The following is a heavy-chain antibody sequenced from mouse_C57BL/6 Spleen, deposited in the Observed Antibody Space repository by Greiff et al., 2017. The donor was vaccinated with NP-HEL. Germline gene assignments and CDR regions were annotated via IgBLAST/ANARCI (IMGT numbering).Heavy chain of an antibody. CDR1: GYAFSSYW. V-gene: IGHV1-80*01. CDR3: ASWNWDYFYY. J-gene: IGHJ2*01. D-gene: IGHD4-1*01. Sequence: VQLQESGAELVKPGASVKISCKASGYAFSSYWMNWVKQRPGKGLEWIGQIYPGDGDTNYNGKLKGKATLTADKSSSTAYMQLSSLTSEDSAVYFCASWNWDYFYYWGQGTTLTVSS. CDR2: IYPGDGDT.